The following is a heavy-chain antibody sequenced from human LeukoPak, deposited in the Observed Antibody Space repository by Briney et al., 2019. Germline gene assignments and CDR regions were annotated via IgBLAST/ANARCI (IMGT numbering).Heavy chain of an antibody. V-gene: IGHV3-30*02. Sequence: PGGSLRLSCAASGFTFSSYGMHWVRQAPGKGLEWVAFIRYDGSNKYYADSVKGRFTISRDNSKNTLYLQMNSLRVEDTAVYYCASLGVAANDAFDIWGQGTMVTVSS. CDR1: GFTFSSYG. CDR3: ASLGVAANDAFDI. D-gene: IGHD3-3*01. CDR2: IRYDGSNK. J-gene: IGHJ3*02.